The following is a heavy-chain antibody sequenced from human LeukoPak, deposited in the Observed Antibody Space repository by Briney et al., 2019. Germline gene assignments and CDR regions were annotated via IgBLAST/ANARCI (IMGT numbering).Heavy chain of an antibody. Sequence: GGSLRLSCAASGFTFSTYWMNWVRQAPGKGLEWVANIKQDGSEKYYADSVKGRFTISRDNSKNTLYLQMNSLRAEDTAVYYCAREVVDIVVVPAETYYYYGMDVWGQGTTVTVSS. CDR2: IKQDGSEK. CDR3: AREVVDIVVVPAETYYYYGMDV. CDR1: GFTFSTYW. J-gene: IGHJ6*02. D-gene: IGHD2-2*03. V-gene: IGHV3-7*01.